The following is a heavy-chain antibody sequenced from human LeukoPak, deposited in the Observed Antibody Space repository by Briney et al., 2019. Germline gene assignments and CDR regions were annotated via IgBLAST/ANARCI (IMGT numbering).Heavy chain of an antibody. J-gene: IGHJ4*02. Sequence: KPGGSLRLSCAASGFTFTNAWMTWVRQAPGKGLEWVGRIKRKTDGGTTDYAAPVIGRFSISRDDSKNTMYLQMNSLKTEDTAVYYCTAYLSIGGQGTLVTVSS. CDR2: IKRKTDGGTT. V-gene: IGHV3-15*01. CDR3: TAYLSI. CDR1: GFTFTNAW.